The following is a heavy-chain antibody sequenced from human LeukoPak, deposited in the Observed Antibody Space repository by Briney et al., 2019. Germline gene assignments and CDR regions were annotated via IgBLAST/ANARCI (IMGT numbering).Heavy chain of an antibody. Sequence: GGSLRLSCAASGFTFSSFSMNWVRQAPGKGLEWVSYVSNSSSTIYYADSVKGRFTIPRDNAKNSLYLQMNSLRAEDTAVYYCARGVRRFLEWVSMDVWGKGTTVTVSS. CDR2: VSNSSSTI. CDR3: ARGVRRFLEWVSMDV. J-gene: IGHJ6*03. D-gene: IGHD3-3*01. V-gene: IGHV3-48*01. CDR1: GFTFSSFS.